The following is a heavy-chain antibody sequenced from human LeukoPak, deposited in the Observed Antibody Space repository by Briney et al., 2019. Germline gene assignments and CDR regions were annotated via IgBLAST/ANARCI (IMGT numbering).Heavy chain of an antibody. V-gene: IGHV4-4*09. CDR3: ARLSAAVHLGAFDL. J-gene: IGHJ3*01. CDR2: IHTSGSN. CDR1: GVSISPYY. D-gene: IGHD3-3*01. Sequence: SETLSLTCSVSGVSISPYYWAWIRQPPGKGLEWIGYIHTSGSNNQYPSLKSRVTISVDKSKNHFSLRLTSVTAADTAVYYCARLSAAVHLGAFDLWGQGTMVTVSS.